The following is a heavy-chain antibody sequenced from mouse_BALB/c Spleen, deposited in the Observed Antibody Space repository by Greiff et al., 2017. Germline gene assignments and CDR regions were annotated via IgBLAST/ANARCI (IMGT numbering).Heavy chain of an antibody. D-gene: IGHD2-1*01. Sequence: QVHVKQSGAELAKPGASVKMSCKASGYTFTSYWMHWVKQRPGQGLEWIGYINPSTGYTEYNQKFKDKATLTADKSSSTAYMQLSSLTSEDSAVYYCALYYGNYGWFAYWGQGTLVTVSA. CDR1: GYTFTSYW. V-gene: IGHV1-7*01. CDR2: INPSTGYT. CDR3: ALYYGNYGWFAY. J-gene: IGHJ3*01.